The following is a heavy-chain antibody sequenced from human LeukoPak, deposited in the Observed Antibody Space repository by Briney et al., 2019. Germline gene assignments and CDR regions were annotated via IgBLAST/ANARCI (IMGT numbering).Heavy chain of an antibody. CDR3: ARAPGVGNYWVQDQTRPGIDY. CDR1: GYTFTSYG. CDR2: ISAYNGNT. D-gene: IGHD4-11*01. V-gene: IGHV1-18*01. J-gene: IGHJ4*02. Sequence: GASVKVSCKASGYTFTSYGISWVRQAPGQGLEWMGWISAYNGNTNYAQKLQGRVTMTTDTSTSTAYMELRSLRSDDTAVYYCARAPGVGNYWVQDQTRPGIDYWGQGTLVTVSS.